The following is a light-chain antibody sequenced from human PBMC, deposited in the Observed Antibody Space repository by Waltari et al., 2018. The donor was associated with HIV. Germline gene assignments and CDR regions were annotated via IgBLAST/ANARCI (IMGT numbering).Light chain of an antibody. J-gene: IGLJ2*01. CDR1: SDDVGGYNH. V-gene: IGLV2-14*01. CDR3: SSYTRSISVI. CDR2: AVT. Sequence: QSALTQPASVSGSPGQSITITCTGTSDDVGGYNHVAWYQQKIDSPPKPIIAAVTHRPSGVSGRFSGSKSGNTASLTITGLRPDDEAVYFCSSYTRSISVIFGGGTRLIV.